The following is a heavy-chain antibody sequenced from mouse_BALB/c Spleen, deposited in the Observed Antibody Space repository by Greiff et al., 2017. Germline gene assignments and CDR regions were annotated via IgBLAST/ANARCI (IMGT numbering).Heavy chain of an antibody. Sequence: EVKLVESGGGLVQPGGSRKLSCAASGFTFSSFGMHWVRQAPEKGLEWVAYISSGSSTIYYADTVKGRFTISRDNPKNTLFLQMTSLRSEDTAMYYGARYRYYYGSSYYAMDYWGQGTSVTVSS. CDR3: ARYRYYYGSSYYAMDY. V-gene: IGHV5-17*02. CDR1: GFTFSSFG. D-gene: IGHD1-1*01. J-gene: IGHJ4*01. CDR2: ISSGSSTI.